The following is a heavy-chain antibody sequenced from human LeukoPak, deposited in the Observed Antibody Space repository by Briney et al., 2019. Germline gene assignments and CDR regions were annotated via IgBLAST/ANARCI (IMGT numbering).Heavy chain of an antibody. J-gene: IGHJ4*02. D-gene: IGHD4-17*01. Sequence: PGGSLRLSCAASGVTFSSYWMSWVRQTQGKGVEGVASIKEEGSEKKYVESVKGGFTIYRDNAKNSLYLQMNSLRAEDTAVYYCAREWLPGDYDYWGQGTLVTVSS. CDR1: GVTFSSYW. CDR2: IKEEGSEK. CDR3: AREWLPGDYDY. V-gene: IGHV3-7*01.